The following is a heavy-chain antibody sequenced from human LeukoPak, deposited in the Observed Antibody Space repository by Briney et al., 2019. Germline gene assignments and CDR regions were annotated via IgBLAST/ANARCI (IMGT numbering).Heavy chain of an antibody. D-gene: IGHD2-15*01. V-gene: IGHV1-8*01. CDR2: MNPNSGNT. Sequence: ASVKVSCKASGYTFTSYDINWVRQATGQGLEWMGWMNPNSGNTGCAQKFQGRVTMTRNTSISTAYMELSSLRSEDTAVYYCARGDCSGGSCSGWFDPWGQGTLVTVSS. CDR1: GYTFTSYD. J-gene: IGHJ5*02. CDR3: ARGDCSGGSCSGWFDP.